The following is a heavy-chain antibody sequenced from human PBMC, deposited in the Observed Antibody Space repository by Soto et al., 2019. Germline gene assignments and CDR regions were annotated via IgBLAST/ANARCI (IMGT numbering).Heavy chain of an antibody. D-gene: IGHD3-9*01. CDR1: GYTFTSYD. J-gene: IGHJ4*02. CDR2: MNPNSGNT. CDR3: ERGSGHMLTGYDSLDY. Sequence: QVQLVQSGAEVKKPGASVKVSCKASGYTFTSYDINWVRQATGQGLEWMGWMNPNSGNTGYAQKSQGRVTMTRNTSMITAYMELSSLGSEDTAVYYCERGSGHMLTGYDSLDYWGQGTLVTVSS. V-gene: IGHV1-8*02.